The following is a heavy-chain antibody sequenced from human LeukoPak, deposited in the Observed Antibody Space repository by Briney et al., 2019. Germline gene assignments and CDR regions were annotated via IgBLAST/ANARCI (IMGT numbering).Heavy chain of an antibody. CDR1: GFTFSSYS. J-gene: IGHJ4*02. V-gene: IGHV3-21*04. CDR2: ISSSSSYI. D-gene: IGHD2-21*01. CDR3: ARDVSSYSVSYYFDY. Sequence: GGSLRLSCAASGFTFSSYSMNWVRQAPGKGLEWVSSISSSSSYIYYADSVKGRFTISRDNAKNSLYLQMNSLRAEDTAVYYCARDVSSYSVSYYFDYWGQGTLVTVSS.